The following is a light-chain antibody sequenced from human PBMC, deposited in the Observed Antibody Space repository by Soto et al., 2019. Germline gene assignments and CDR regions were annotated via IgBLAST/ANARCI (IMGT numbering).Light chain of an antibody. J-gene: IGLJ1*01. V-gene: IGLV1-51*01. CDR1: SSNIGGNS. CDR2: DDN. CDR3: GSWDSSLSAYV. Sequence: QSVLTQPPSVSAAPGQKDTISCSGSSSNIGGNSVSWYQQLPGTAPKLLTSDDNKRPSGIPGRFSGSKSGTSATLGITGFQTGDEAVCYCGSWDSSLSAYVFRTGTKVTVL.